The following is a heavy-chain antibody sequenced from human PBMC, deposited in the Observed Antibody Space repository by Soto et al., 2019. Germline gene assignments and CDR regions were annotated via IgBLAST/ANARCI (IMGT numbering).Heavy chain of an antibody. D-gene: IGHD2-2*01. CDR2: ISAKNGNT. V-gene: IGHV1-18*04. J-gene: IGHJ5*02. Sequence: QVPLVQSGAEVKKPGASVKVSCKASGYTFNNSGISWVRQAPGRGLEWMGWISAKNGNTNYAQKFQGRVTMTTDTATRTAYMDLRSLRSDDTAVYFCARDLGDIVVVSAATEFDRWGQGTLVTVSS. CDR1: GYTFNNSG. CDR3: ARDLGDIVVVSAATEFDR.